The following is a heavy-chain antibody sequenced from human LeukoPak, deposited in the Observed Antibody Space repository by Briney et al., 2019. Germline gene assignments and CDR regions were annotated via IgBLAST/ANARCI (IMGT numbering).Heavy chain of an antibody. CDR1: GFTFSSYA. J-gene: IGHJ4*02. CDR3: ARGSEWLRYDY. Sequence: PGRSLRLSCAASGFTFSSYAMHWVRQAPGKGLEWVAVISYDGSNKYYADSVKGRFTISRDNSKNTLYLQMNSLRAEDTAVYYCARGSEWLRYDYWGQGTLVTVSS. CDR2: ISYDGSNK. D-gene: IGHD5-12*01. V-gene: IGHV3-30-3*01.